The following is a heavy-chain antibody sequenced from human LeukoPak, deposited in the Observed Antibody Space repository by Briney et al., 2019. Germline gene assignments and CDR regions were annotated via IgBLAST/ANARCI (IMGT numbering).Heavy chain of an antibody. CDR3: ARQETSSYNGAFDI. CDR2: IKKDGSEM. V-gene: IGHV3-7*01. D-gene: IGHD1-26*01. J-gene: IGHJ4*02. CDR1: GLIFSSYW. Sequence: GGSLRLSCEASGLIFSSYWMSWVRQAPGKGLEWVANIKKDGSEMYYVDSVKGRFTISRDNAKNSLYLQMNSLGADDTAVYHCARQETSSYNGAFDIWGQGTLVTVSS.